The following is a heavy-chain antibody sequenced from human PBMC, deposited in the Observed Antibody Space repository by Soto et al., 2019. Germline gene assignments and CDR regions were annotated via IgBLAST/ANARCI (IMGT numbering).Heavy chain of an antibody. CDR2: ISAYNGNT. V-gene: IGHV1-18*04. D-gene: IGHD1-26*01. J-gene: IGHJ6*02. Sequence: ASVKVSCKASGYTFTSYGISWVRQAPGQGLEWMGWISAYNGNTNYAQKLQGRVTMTTDTSTSTAYMELRSLRSDDTAVYYCARGEEGSYSNYYYGMDVWGQGTTVTVS. CDR3: ARGEEGSYSNYYYGMDV. CDR1: GYTFTSYG.